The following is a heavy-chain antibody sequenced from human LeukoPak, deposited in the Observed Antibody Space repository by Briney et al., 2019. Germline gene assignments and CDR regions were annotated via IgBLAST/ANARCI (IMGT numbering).Heavy chain of an antibody. J-gene: IGHJ4*02. CDR3: VGDYGGNSASGY. V-gene: IGHV3-7*01. Sequence: GGSLRLSCAASAFTFSSYWITWVRQAPGKGLEWVASIKQDGSQIFYLGSVKGRFTISRDNAQSSLYLQMNSLRAEDTAVYYCVGDYGGNSASGYWGQGTLVTVSS. CDR1: AFTFSSYW. D-gene: IGHD4-23*01. CDR2: IKQDGSQI.